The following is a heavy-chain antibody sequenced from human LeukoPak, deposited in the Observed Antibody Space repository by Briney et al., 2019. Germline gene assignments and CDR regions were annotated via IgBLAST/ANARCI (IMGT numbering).Heavy chain of an antibody. CDR3: ARVGRGCSGGSCSAYYYYYYMDV. J-gene: IGHJ6*03. CDR1: GGSISSGGYS. Sequence: PSETLSLTCAVSGGSISSGGYSWSWIRQPPGKGLEWIGYIYYSGSTYYNPFLKSRVTISVDTSKNQFSLKLSSVTAADTAVYYCARVGRGCSGGSCSAYYYYYYMDVWGKGTTVTVSS. D-gene: IGHD2-15*01. V-gene: IGHV4-30-4*07. CDR2: IYYSGST.